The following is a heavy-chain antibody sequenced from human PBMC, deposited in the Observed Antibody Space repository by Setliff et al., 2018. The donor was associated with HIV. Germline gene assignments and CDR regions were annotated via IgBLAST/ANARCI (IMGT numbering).Heavy chain of an antibody. D-gene: IGHD5-12*01. CDR2: IYTSGTT. CDR1: GGSISSYY. J-gene: IGHJ4*02. Sequence: PSETLSLTCTVSGGSISSYYWSWIRQPAGKGLEWIGRIYTSGTTNYNPSLKSRVTISVDTSENQVSLNLSSVTAADTAVYYCAKDPRAAVATICDYWGQGTLVTVSS. V-gene: IGHV4-4*07. CDR3: AKDPRAAVATICDY.